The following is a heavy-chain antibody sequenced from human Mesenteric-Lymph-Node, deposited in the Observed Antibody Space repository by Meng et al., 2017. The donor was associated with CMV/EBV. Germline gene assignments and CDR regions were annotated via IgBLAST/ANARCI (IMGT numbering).Heavy chain of an antibody. CDR1: GFTFSNYW. V-gene: IGHV3-74*01. D-gene: IGHD3-10*01. CDR2: INSDESGT. J-gene: IGHJ4*02. Sequence: GGSLRLSCAASGFTFSNYWMHWVRQAPGKGLVWVSRINSDESGTSYADSVKGRFTISRDNAKNTLFLQMNRLRAEDTAVYYCARDGDYFGSGSKGGDYWGQGTLVTVSS. CDR3: ARDGDYFGSGSKGGDY.